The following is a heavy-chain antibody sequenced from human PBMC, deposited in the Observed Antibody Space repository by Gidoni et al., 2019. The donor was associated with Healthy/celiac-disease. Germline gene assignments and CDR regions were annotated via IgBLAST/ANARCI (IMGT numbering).Heavy chain of an antibody. CDR2: ISYDGSNK. CDR1: GFTFSSYA. D-gene: IGHD6-19*01. CDR3: AREWLEAFDY. V-gene: IGHV3-30-3*01. Sequence: QVQLVESGGGVVQPGRSLRLSCAAPGFTFSSYAMHWVRQAPGKGLEWVAVISYDGSNKYYADSVKGRFTISRDNSKNTLYLQMNSLRAEDTAVYYCAREWLEAFDYWGQGTLVTVSS. J-gene: IGHJ4*02.